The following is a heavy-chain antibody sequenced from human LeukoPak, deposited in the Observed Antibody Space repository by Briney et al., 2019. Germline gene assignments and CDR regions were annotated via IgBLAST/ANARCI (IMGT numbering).Heavy chain of an antibody. D-gene: IGHD1-14*01. CDR3: AKGWYNGPNWFDP. V-gene: IGHV3-23*01. Sequence: PGGSLRLSCAGSGFTFRSYAMSWVRQAPGKGLEWVSGVTGSASSTYYADSVKGRFTISRDNSKNILYLQMNSLRVEDTAVYYCAKGWYNGPNWFDPWGQGTLATVSS. CDR1: GFTFRSYA. CDR2: VTGSASST. J-gene: IGHJ5*02.